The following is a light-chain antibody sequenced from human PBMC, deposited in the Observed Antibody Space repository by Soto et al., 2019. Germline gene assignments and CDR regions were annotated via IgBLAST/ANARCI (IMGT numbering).Light chain of an antibody. V-gene: IGLV2-11*01. CDR1: SSDVGAYNC. Sequence: QAVLTQPRSVSGSPGQSVTISCTGTSSDVGAYNCVSWYQQYPGKVPKLMIYDVSKRPSGVPDRFSGSKSGNTASLTISGLQAEDEADYYCSSYAGSNTHVVFGGGTKLTVL. CDR2: DVS. CDR3: SSYAGSNTHVV. J-gene: IGLJ2*01.